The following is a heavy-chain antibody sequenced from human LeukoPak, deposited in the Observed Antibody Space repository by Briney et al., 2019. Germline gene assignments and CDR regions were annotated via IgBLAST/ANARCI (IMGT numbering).Heavy chain of an antibody. J-gene: IGHJ6*02. CDR2: INHSGST. V-gene: IGHV4-34*01. Sequence: KTSETLSLTCAVYGGSFSGYYWSWIRQPPGKGLEWIGEINHSGSTNYNPSLKSRVTISVVTSKNQFSLKLSSVTAADTAVYYCARGPMARFLMWSHLLRPYGMDVWGQGTTVTVSS. D-gene: IGHD3-3*01. CDR1: GGSFSGYY. CDR3: ARGPMARFLMWSHLLRPYGMDV.